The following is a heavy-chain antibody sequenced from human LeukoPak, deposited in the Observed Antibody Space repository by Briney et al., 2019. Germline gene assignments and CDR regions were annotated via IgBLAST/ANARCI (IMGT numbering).Heavy chain of an antibody. CDR1: GFTVSSNY. CDR2: ISGSGGTT. V-gene: IGHV3-23*01. Sequence: GGSLRLSCAASGFTVSSNYMSWVRQAPGKGLEWVSGISGSGGTTYYADSVKGRFTISRDNSKNTVYLQMNSLRAEDTAVYYCAKPYSSGWYVFDYWGQGTLVTVSS. CDR3: AKPYSSGWYVFDY. J-gene: IGHJ4*02. D-gene: IGHD6-19*01.